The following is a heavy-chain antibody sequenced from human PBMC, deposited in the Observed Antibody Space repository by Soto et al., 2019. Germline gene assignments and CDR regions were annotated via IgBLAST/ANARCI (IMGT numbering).Heavy chain of an antibody. CDR1: GYTFTGYH. Sequence: ASVKVSCKASGYTFTGYHMHWVRQAPGQGLEWMGWINPNSGGTNYAQKFQGRVTMTRDTSISTAYMELSRLRSDDTAVYYCARARITMVRGVISTFNWFDPWGQGTLVTVSS. V-gene: IGHV1-2*02. D-gene: IGHD3-10*01. J-gene: IGHJ5*02. CDR2: INPNSGGT. CDR3: ARARITMVRGVISTFNWFDP.